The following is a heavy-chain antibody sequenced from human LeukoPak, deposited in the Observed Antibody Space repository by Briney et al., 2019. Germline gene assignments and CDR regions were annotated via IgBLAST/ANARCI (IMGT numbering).Heavy chain of an antibody. J-gene: IGHJ4*02. CDR3: ARSGYYDSSGYYSRDFDY. V-gene: IGHV1-18*01. CDR1: GYTFTSYG. CDR2: ISAYNGNT. D-gene: IGHD3-22*01. Sequence: ASVKVSCKASGYTFTSYGISWVRQAPGQGLEWMGWISAYNGNTNYAQKLQGRVTMTTDTSTSTAYMELRSLRSDDTAVYYCARSGYYDSSGYYSRDFDYWGQGTLVTVSS.